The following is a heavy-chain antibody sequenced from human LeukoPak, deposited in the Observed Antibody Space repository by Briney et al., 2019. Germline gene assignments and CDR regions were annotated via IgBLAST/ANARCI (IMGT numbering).Heavy chain of an antibody. J-gene: IGHJ5*02. V-gene: IGHV3-21*01. D-gene: IGHD3-3*02. CDR2: ISSSSSYI. Sequence: GGSLRLSCAASGFPFSSYSMNWVRQAPGKGLEWVSSISSSSSYIYYADSVKGRFTISRDNAKNSLYLQMNSLRAEDTAVYYCARDLIYNWFDPWGQGTLVTVSS. CDR3: ARDLIYNWFDP. CDR1: GFPFSSYS.